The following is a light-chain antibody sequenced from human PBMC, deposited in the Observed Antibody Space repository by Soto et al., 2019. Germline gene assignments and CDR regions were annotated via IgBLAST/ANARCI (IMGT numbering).Light chain of an antibody. CDR1: QRMTTY. CDR2: TAG. V-gene: IGKV1-39*01. J-gene: IGKJ4*01. Sequence: IQMTQSPSSLSASVGDRVTITCRASQRMTTYLNWYQQKPGKAPKLLISTAGTLQGGVPSRFSGSGSGTDFTLTISSLQPEDFATYYCQQSYSTPLTFGGGTKVEIK. CDR3: QQSYSTPLT.